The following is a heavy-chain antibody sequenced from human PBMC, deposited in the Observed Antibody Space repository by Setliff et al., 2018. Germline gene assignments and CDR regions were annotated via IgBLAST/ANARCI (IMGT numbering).Heavy chain of an antibody. CDR3: AKDRSLVIPWFGESSQLDALDV. Sequence: GGSLRLSCAASGFTFSSYAMTWVRQAPGQGLEWVSGISSRGTSTYYADSVKGRFAISRDNSKNTLYLQMNSLRADDTAVYYCAKDRSLVIPWFGESSQLDALDVWGQGTKVTVSS. CDR1: GFTFSSYA. D-gene: IGHD3-10*01. CDR2: ISSRGTST. J-gene: IGHJ3*01. V-gene: IGHV3-23*01.